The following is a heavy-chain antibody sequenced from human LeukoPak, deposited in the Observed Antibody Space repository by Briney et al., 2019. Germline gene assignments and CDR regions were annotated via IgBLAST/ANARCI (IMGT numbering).Heavy chain of an antibody. CDR3: ARGASGELSDFDY. D-gene: IGHD3-16*02. V-gene: IGHV4-39*07. Sequence: SETLSLTCTVSGGSISSSNYSWVWFRQPPGKSLEWIGSIYYTGITYQNPSLKSRVTISVDTSKNQFSLKLSSVTAADTAVYYCARGASGELSDFDYWGQGTLVTVSS. J-gene: IGHJ4*02. CDR2: IYYTGIT. CDR1: GGSISSSNYS.